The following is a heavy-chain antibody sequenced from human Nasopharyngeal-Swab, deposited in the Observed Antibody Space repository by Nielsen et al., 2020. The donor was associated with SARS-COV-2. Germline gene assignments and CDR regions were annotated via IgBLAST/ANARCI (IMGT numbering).Heavy chain of an antibody. CDR1: GFTFSSYE. CDR2: ISSSGSTI. Sequence: GGSLRLSCAASGFTFSSYEMNWVRQAPGKGLEWVSYISSSGSTIYYADSVKGRFTISRDNAKNSLYLQMSSLRAEDTAVYYCARDLPPYGDYYMDVWGKGTTVTVSS. J-gene: IGHJ6*03. D-gene: IGHD4-17*01. V-gene: IGHV3-48*03. CDR3: ARDLPPYGDYYMDV.